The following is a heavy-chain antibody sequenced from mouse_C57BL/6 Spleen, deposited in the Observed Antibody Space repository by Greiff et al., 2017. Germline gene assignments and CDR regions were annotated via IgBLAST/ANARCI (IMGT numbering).Heavy chain of an antibody. D-gene: IGHD2-2*01. Sequence: VQLQQSGPELVKPGASVKIPCKASGYTFTDYNMDWVKQSHGKSLEWIGDINPNNGGTIYNQKFKGKATLTVDKSSSTAYMELRSLTSEDTAVYYCARRGVSTRVTTRGYYFDYWGQGTTLTVAS. V-gene: IGHV1-18*01. J-gene: IGHJ2*01. CDR3: ARRGVSTRVTTRGYYFDY. CDR1: GYTFTDYN. CDR2: INPNNGGT.